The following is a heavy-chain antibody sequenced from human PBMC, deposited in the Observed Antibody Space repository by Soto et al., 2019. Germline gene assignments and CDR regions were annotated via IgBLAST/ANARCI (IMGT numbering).Heavy chain of an antibody. V-gene: IGHV1-69*06. CDR3: ARDITGTTGPWFDP. D-gene: IGHD1-7*01. CDR2: IIPIFGTA. Sequence: ASVKVSCKASGGTLSSYAISWVRQAPGQGLEWMGGIIPIFGTANYAQKFQGRVTITAGKSTSTAHMELSSLRSEDTAVYYCARDITGTTGPWFDPWGQGTLVTVSS. J-gene: IGHJ5*02. CDR1: GGTLSSYA.